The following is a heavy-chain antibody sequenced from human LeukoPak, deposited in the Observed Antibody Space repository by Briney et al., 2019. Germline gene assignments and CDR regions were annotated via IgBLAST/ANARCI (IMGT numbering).Heavy chain of an antibody. J-gene: IGHJ3*02. D-gene: IGHD6-19*01. CDR1: GGTFSSYA. CDR2: IIPIFGTA. V-gene: IGHV1-69*06. CDR3: ARSYSSGRHDAFDI. Sequence: SVKVSCKASGGTFSSYAISWVRQAPGQGLEWMGGIIPIFGTANYAQKFQGRVTITADKSTSTAYMELSSLRSEDTAVYYCARSYSSGRHDAFDIWGQGTMVTVSS.